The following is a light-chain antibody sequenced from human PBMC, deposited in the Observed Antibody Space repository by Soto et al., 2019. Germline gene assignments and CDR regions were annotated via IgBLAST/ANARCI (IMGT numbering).Light chain of an antibody. CDR2: AAS. J-gene: IGKJ4*01. V-gene: IGKV1-9*01. Sequence: DIEVTHYPKFLSASVGDRVTITCLASQGIYNFLAWYQQKPGKAPKLLIYAASTLQSGVPSRISGSGSGTEFTLTISSLQPEDFATYYCQLLNCYPLTFGGRANVDIK. CDR1: QGIYNF. CDR3: QLLNCYPLT.